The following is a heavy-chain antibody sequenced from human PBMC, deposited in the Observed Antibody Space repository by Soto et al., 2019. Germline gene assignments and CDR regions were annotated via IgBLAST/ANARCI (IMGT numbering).Heavy chain of an antibody. CDR2: IYYSGST. CDR3: ARRGQLVWRGGVHYYYGMDV. V-gene: IGHV4-59*01. Sequence: SETLSLTCTVSGGSISSYYWSWIRQPPGKGLEWIGYIYYSGSTNYNPSLKSRVTISVDTSKNQFSLKLSSVTAADTAVYYCARRGQLVWRGGVHYYYGMDVWGQGTTVTVYS. D-gene: IGHD6-6*01. CDR1: GGSISSYY. J-gene: IGHJ6*02.